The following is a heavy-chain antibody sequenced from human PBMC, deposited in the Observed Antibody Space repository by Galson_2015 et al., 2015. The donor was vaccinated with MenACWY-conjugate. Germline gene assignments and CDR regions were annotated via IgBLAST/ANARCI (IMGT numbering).Heavy chain of an antibody. CDR1: GYTLTDLS. Sequence: SVKVSCKVSGYTLTDLSMYWVRQAPGKGLEWMGGFNPGDGKTIYAQRFQGRVTITEDTSTDTAYMELSSLRSEDTAVYYCAADRRQVRRGWLPYWGQGTLVTVSS. D-gene: IGHD5-18*01. V-gene: IGHV1-24*01. J-gene: IGHJ4*02. CDR2: FNPGDGKT. CDR3: AADRRQVRRGWLPY.